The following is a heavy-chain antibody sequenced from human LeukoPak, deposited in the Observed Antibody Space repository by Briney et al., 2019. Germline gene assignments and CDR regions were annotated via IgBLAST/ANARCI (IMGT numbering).Heavy chain of an antibody. CDR3: ATDVRGLVPYYFDF. CDR1: GGSISSYY. CDR2: IYYSGST. D-gene: IGHD3-10*02. Sequence: KTSETLSLTCAVSGGSISSYYWNWIRQPPGKGLEWIGYIYYSGSTNYNPSLKSRVTISIDTSKNQLSLQLTPVTAADTAVYYCATDVRGLVPYYFDFWGQGTLVTVSS. J-gene: IGHJ4*02. V-gene: IGHV4-59*01.